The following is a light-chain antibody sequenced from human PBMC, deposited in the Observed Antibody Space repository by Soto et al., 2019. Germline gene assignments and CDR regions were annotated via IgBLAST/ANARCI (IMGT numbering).Light chain of an antibody. V-gene: IGKV3-15*01. Sequence: EIVMTQSPATLYVSPGERATLSCRASQSVSGNLAWYQQKPGQAPRLLIYGASTRATGIPARFSGSGSGTEFTLTISSRQSEDFAVYYCQQYNNWPPLTFGGGTKVEIK. CDR1: QSVSGN. J-gene: IGKJ4*01. CDR3: QQYNNWPPLT. CDR2: GAS.